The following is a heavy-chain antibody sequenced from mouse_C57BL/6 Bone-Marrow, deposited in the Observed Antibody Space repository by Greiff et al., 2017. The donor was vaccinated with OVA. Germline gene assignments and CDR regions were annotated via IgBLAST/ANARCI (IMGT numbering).Heavy chain of an antibody. Sequence: VQLQQSGAELVRPGASVKLSCTASGFNIKDDYMHWVKQRPEQGLEWIGWIDPENGDTEYASKFQGKATITADTSSNTAYLQLSSLTSEDTAVDYCTDYYGSSYGDYWGQGTTLTVSS. CDR3: TDYYGSSYGDY. D-gene: IGHD1-1*01. CDR1: GFNIKDDY. V-gene: IGHV14-4*01. J-gene: IGHJ2*01. CDR2: IDPENGDT.